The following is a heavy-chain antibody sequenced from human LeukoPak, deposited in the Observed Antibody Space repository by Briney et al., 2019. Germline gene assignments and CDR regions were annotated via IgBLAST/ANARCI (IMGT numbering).Heavy chain of an antibody. V-gene: IGHV4-30-4*01. Sequence: SETLSLTCTVSGGSISSGEYYWSWIRQPPGKGLEWIGYIYYSGSTYYNPSLKSRVTISVDTSKNQFSLKLSSVTAADTAVYYCARDWFGDPQAVWGQGTTVTVSS. CDR2: IYYSGST. CDR1: GGSISSGEYY. D-gene: IGHD3-10*01. CDR3: ARDWFGDPQAV. J-gene: IGHJ6*02.